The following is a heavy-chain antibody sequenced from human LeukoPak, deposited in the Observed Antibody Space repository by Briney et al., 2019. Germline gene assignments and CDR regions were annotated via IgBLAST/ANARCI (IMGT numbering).Heavy chain of an antibody. CDR2: ISAYNGNT. CDR3: ARDLKWYCSGGSCYSGNLFDY. CDR1: GYTFTSYG. D-gene: IGHD2-15*01. V-gene: IGHV1-18*01. J-gene: IGHJ4*02. Sequence: ASVKVSCKASGYTFTSYGISWVRQVPGQGLEWMGWISAYNGNTNYAQKLQGRVTMTTDTSTSTAYMELRSLRSDDTAVYYCARDLKWYCSGGSCYSGNLFDYWGQGTLVTVSS.